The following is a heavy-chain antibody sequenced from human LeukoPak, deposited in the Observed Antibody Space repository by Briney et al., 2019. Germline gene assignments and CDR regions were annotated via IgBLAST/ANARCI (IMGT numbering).Heavy chain of an antibody. Sequence: GGSLRLSCAASGFTVSDNYMTWVRQAPGKGLEWVSSIYNTGATHYAESVKGRFTISRDNSKNTLFLQMDSLRAEDMAVYYCARIEWERLGRAFDIWGQGTMVTVSS. CDR2: IYNTGAT. J-gene: IGHJ3*02. D-gene: IGHD1-26*01. CDR3: ARIEWERLGRAFDI. CDR1: GFTVSDNY. V-gene: IGHV3-53*01.